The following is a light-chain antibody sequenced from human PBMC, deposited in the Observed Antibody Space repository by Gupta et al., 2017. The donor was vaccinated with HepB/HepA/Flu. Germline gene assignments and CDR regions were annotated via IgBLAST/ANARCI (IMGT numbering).Light chain of an antibody. V-gene: IGKV1-39*01. CDR2: AAS. Sequence: DIHLTQSPSSLSASVGDRVTITCRASQRVSSYLNWYQQKPGKAPKLLIYAASSLQSGVPSRFSGSGSGTDFTLTISRLQPEDFATYYCQQRYSTPITFGQGTRLETK. CDR3: QQRYSTPIT. J-gene: IGKJ5*01. CDR1: QRVSSY.